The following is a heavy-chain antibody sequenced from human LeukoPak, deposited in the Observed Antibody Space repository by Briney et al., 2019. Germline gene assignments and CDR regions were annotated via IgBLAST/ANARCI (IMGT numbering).Heavy chain of an antibody. Sequence: GGSLRLSCAASGFTFRSSGMHWVRQAPGKGLEWVAFIRNDGSNKYYADSVRGRFTISRDNSKNTVSLQMSSLGPEDTAVFYCAKDRSYYDSGGYRNFDCWGQGTLVTVSS. V-gene: IGHV3-30*02. J-gene: IGHJ4*02. D-gene: IGHD3-22*01. CDR1: GFTFRSSG. CDR3: AKDRSYYDSGGYRNFDC. CDR2: IRNDGSNK.